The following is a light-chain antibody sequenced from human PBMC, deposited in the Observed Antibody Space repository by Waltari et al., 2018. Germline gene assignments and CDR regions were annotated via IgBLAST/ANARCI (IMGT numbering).Light chain of an antibody. CDR1: GSDVGGYKY. CDR2: QVT. Sequence: QSALTQPPSASGSLGQSVTISCTGTGSDVGGYKYVSWYQQYPGKAPKHLIYQVTKRPSGVPDRFSGSKSGNTASLTVSGLRAEDEGDYYCSSYAATNNVIFGGGTNLTVL. CDR3: SSYAATNNVI. J-gene: IGLJ2*01. V-gene: IGLV2-8*01.